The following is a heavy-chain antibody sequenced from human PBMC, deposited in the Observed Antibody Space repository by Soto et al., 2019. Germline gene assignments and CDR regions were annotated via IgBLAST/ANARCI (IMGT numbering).Heavy chain of an antibody. CDR1: GFTFDDYS. CDR2: ISWNSGNI. D-gene: IGHD6-13*01. V-gene: IGHV3-9*01. CDR3: AKDRAAAGRKVYYYGMDV. Sequence: QRLSCAASGFTFDDYSMHWVRQAPGKGLEWVSGISWNSGNIGYADSVKGRFTISRDNAKNSLYLQMNGLRAEDTALYYCAKDRAAAGRKVYYYGMDVWGQGTTVTVSS. J-gene: IGHJ6*02.